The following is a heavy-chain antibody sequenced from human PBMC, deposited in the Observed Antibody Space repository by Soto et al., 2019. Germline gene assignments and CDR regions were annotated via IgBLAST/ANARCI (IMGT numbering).Heavy chain of an antibody. V-gene: IGHV3-15*01. CDR2: IKSRAAGETT. J-gene: IGHJ3*02. D-gene: IGHD3-10*01. CDR3: TSSLRGGAFDI. Sequence: EVQLVESGGGLVEPGGPLRLSCEVSGFIFSNAWMGWVRQAPGKGLEWVGRIKSRAAGETTDYTAPVKGRFTISGDDSKNTLYLQMSSLKTEDSAVYYCTSSLRGGAFDIWGQGTMVTVSS. CDR1: GFIFSNAW.